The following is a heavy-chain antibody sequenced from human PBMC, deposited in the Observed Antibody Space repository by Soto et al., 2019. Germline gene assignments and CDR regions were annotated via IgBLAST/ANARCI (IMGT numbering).Heavy chain of an antibody. J-gene: IGHJ6*02. CDR2: ISYSGTA. D-gene: IGHD1-26*01. V-gene: IGHV4-39*01. Sequence: QLQLQESGPGLVKPSETLSLTCTVSGDSISSSSHYWVWIRQPPGKGLEWIGSISYSGTAYYNPSLKSRVTICVDTSKNRFSLKLSSVTAADTVVYYCARKPHCIDSCNYSYGMDVWGQGTTV. CDR3: ARKPHCIDSCNYSYGMDV. CDR1: GDSISSSSHY.